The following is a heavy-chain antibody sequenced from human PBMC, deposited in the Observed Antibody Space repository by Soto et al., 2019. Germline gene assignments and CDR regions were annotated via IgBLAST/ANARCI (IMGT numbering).Heavy chain of an antibody. Sequence: QVQLVESGGGVVQPGRSLRLSCAASGFTFSSYGMHWVRQAPGEGLEWVAVIWYDGSNKYYADSVKGRFTISRDNSKNTLYLQMNSLRAEDTAVYYCARARDYYDSSGYWSDYYGMDVWGQGTTVTVSS. J-gene: IGHJ6*02. D-gene: IGHD3-22*01. CDR2: IWYDGSNK. V-gene: IGHV3-33*01. CDR1: GFTFSSYG. CDR3: ARARDYYDSSGYWSDYYGMDV.